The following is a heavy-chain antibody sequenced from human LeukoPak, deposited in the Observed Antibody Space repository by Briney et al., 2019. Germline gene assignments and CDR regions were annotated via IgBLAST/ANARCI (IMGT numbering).Heavy chain of an antibody. CDR1: GDSVSSGRYY. Sequence: SETLSLTCTVSGDSVSSGRYYWSWIRQPPGKGLEWIGNIYYSGNVNYNPSLMSRITISIDTSKKQFSLKLSSVTAADTAVYYCAAHYDILTGYSDYWGQGTLVTVSS. D-gene: IGHD3-9*01. V-gene: IGHV4-61*01. CDR3: AAHYDILTGYSDY. J-gene: IGHJ4*02. CDR2: IYYSGNV.